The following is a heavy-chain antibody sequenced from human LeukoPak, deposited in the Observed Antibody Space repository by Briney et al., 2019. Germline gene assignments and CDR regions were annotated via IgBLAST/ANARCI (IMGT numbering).Heavy chain of an antibody. J-gene: IGHJ6*03. V-gene: IGHV3-21*01. CDR2: ISSSSSYI. Sequence: GGSLRLSCAASGFTVTSNYMNWVRQAPGKGLEWVSSISSSSSYIYYADSVKGRFTISRDNAKNSLYLQMNSLRAEDTAVYYCASYPPRWIVLIPYYMDVWGKGTTVTVSS. CDR3: ASYPPRWIVLIPYYMDV. D-gene: IGHD2-8*01. CDR1: GFTVTSNY.